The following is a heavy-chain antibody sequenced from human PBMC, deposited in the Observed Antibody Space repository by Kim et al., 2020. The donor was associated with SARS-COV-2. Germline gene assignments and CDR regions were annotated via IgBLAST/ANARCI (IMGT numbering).Heavy chain of an antibody. Sequence: SVKVSCKASGGTFSSYAISWVRQAPGQGLEWMGRIIPILGIANYAQKFQGRVTITADKSTSTAYMELRSLRSEDTAVYYCARDPIAAAGGGMDVWGQGTTVTVSS. CDR1: GGTFSSYA. CDR3: ARDPIAAAGGGMDV. D-gene: IGHD6-13*01. V-gene: IGHV1-69*04. CDR2: IIPILGIA. J-gene: IGHJ6*02.